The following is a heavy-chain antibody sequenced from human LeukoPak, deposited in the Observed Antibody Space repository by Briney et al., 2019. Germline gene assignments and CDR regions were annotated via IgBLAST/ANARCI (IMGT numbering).Heavy chain of an antibody. CDR2: INPNSGGT. CDR3: ARGKAGIAVDY. Sequence: ASVKVSCKASGYTFTGYYMRWVRQAPGQGLEWMGWINPNSGGTNYAQKFQGRVTMTRNTSISTAYMELSSLRSEDTAVYYCARGKAGIAVDYWGQGTLVTVSS. D-gene: IGHD6-19*01. V-gene: IGHV1-2*02. CDR1: GYTFTGYY. J-gene: IGHJ4*02.